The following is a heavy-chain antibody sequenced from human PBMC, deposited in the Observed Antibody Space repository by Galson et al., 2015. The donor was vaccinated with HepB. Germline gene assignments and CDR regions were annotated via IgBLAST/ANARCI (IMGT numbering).Heavy chain of an antibody. Sequence: SLRLSCAASGFTFSSYAMHWVRQAPGKGLEWVAVISYDGSNKYYADSVKGRFTISRDNSKNTLYLQMNSLRAEDTAVYYCARDFPQWGSGFLPHDYWGQGTLVTVSS. V-gene: IGHV3-30*04. D-gene: IGHD3-10*01. CDR2: ISYDGSNK. CDR3: ARDFPQWGSGFLPHDY. CDR1: GFTFSSYA. J-gene: IGHJ4*02.